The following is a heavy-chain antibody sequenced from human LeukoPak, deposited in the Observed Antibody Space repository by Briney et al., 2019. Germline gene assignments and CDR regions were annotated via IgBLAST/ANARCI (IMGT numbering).Heavy chain of an antibody. CDR3: ASWAGGNEPVASFDY. D-gene: IGHD1-14*01. CDR1: GYSFTAYY. V-gene: IGHV1-2*02. Sequence: ASVKVSCKPTGYSFTAYYIFWMRQAPGQGLEGRGWINLYNGATKYAQRFQSRVTMTRDTSISTAYMELSRLRSDDTATYYCASWAGGNEPVASFDYWGQGTLVTVSS. J-gene: IGHJ4*02. CDR2: INLYNGAT.